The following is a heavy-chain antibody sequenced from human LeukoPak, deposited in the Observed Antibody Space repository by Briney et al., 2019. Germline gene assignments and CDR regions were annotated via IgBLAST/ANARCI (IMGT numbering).Heavy chain of an antibody. D-gene: IGHD2-2*01. V-gene: IGHV3-30*18. CDR3: AKDSYCSSTSCYWGAYYYYGMDV. J-gene: IGHJ6*02. CDR2: ISYDGSNK. CDR1: GFTFSSYG. Sequence: GGSLRLSCAASGFTFSSYGMHWVRQAPGKGLEWVAVISYDGSNKYYADSVKGRFTISRDNSKNTLYLQMNSLRAEDTAVYYCAKDSYCSSTSCYWGAYYYYGMDVWGQGTTVTVSS.